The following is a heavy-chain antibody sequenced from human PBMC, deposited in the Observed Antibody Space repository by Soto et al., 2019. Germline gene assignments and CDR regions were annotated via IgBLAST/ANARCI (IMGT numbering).Heavy chain of an antibody. Sequence: QVQLVESGGGLVKPGGSLRLSCAASGFTFGDDYMSWIRQAPGKGLEWISYISGSGDIIYYADSVKGRFTISRDNAKNSLYLQMNSLRAEDTAVYYCARDGDYYETSGYCLRDAFDIWGQGTTVTVSS. D-gene: IGHD3-22*01. V-gene: IGHV3-11*01. CDR1: GFTFGDDY. J-gene: IGHJ3*02. CDR2: ISGSGDII. CDR3: ARDGDYYETSGYCLRDAFDI.